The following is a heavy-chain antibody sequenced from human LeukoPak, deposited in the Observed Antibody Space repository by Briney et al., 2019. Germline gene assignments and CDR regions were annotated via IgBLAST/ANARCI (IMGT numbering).Heavy chain of an antibody. Sequence: SEPLSLPCGVYGGSFSGYYWSWIRQPPGKGREWIGENNHSGSTSYNPSLKSQVTISVDTSKNQFSLKLSSVTAADTAVYYCARGNVVTVNYFDYWGQGTLVSVSS. V-gene: IGHV4-34*01. J-gene: IGHJ4*02. CDR1: GGSFSGYY. D-gene: IGHD2-21*02. CDR2: NNHSGST. CDR3: ARGNVVTVNYFDY.